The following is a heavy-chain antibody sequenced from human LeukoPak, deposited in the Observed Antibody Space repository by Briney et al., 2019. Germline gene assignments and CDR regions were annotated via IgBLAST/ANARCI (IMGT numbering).Heavy chain of an antibody. CDR1: GFTFSKCW. D-gene: IGHD6-19*01. V-gene: IGHV3-74*01. CDR2: INTDGTVT. J-gene: IGHJ4*02. CDR3: ATKQWLAPPPDS. Sequence: PGGSLRLSCAASGFTFSKCWMLWVRQAPGKGLESVSRINTDGTVTTYADSVKGRFTVSRDNADNTMFLQMNSVRDEDTAVYYCATKQWLAPPPDSWGQGTLVTVSS.